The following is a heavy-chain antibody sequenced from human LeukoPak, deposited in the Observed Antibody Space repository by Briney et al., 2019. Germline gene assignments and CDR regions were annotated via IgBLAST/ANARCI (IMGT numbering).Heavy chain of an antibody. CDR1: GSTFTGYY. J-gene: IGHJ5*02. D-gene: IGHD2-2*01. CDR2: INPNRGGT. CDR3: ARATFDHYCSSPSCKVAWFDP. V-gene: IGHV1-2*04. Sequence: ASVKVSCKASGSTFTGYYMPWVRLAPGQGLEWMGWINPNRGGTNYAQKFQGWVTMTRDTSISTAYMELSRLRSDDTAVYYCARATFDHYCSSPSCKVAWFDPWGQGTQVTVSS.